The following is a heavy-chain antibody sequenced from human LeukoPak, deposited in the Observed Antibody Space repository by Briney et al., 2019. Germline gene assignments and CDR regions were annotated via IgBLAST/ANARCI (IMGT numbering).Heavy chain of an antibody. J-gene: IGHJ3*02. CDR1: GYTFTSYD. Sequence: ASVKVSCKASGYTFTSYDINWVRPATGQGLEWMGWMNPNSGNTGYAQKFQGRVTMTRNTSISTAYMELSSLRSEDTAVYYCATVSKGSTYYDCWSGVDAFDIWGQGTMVTVSS. CDR3: ATVSKGSTYYDCWSGVDAFDI. V-gene: IGHV1-8*01. CDR2: MNPNSGNT. D-gene: IGHD3-3*01.